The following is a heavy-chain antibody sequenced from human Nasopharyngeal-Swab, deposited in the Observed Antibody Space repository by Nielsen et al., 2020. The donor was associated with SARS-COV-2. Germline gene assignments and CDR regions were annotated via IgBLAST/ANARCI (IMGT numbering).Heavy chain of an antibody. V-gene: IGHV3-21*01. Sequence: GGSLRLSCAASGFTFSSYSMNWVRQAPGKGLEWVSSISSSSSYIYYADSVKGRFTISRDNAKNSLSLQMNSLRAEDTAVYYCARDPEQQLVQGYYFDYWGQGTLVTVSS. CDR2: ISSSSSYI. CDR3: ARDPEQQLVQGYYFDY. J-gene: IGHJ4*02. CDR1: GFTFSSYS. D-gene: IGHD6-13*01.